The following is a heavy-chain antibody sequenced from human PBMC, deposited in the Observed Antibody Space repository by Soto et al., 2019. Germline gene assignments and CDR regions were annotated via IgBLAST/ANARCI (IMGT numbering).Heavy chain of an antibody. Sequence: ASVKVSCKASGYTFTSYGISWVRQAPGQGLEWMGWISAYNGNTNYAQKLQGRVTMTTDTSTSTAYMELGSLRSDDTAVYYCARSSYDSSGYRYYYGMDVWGQGTTVTVSS. J-gene: IGHJ6*02. CDR2: ISAYNGNT. D-gene: IGHD3-22*01. CDR1: GYTFTSYG. CDR3: ARSSYDSSGYRYYYGMDV. V-gene: IGHV1-18*04.